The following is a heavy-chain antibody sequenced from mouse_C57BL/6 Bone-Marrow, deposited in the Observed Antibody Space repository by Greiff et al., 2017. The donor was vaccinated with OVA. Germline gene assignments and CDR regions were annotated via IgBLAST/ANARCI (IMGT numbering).Heavy chain of an antibody. V-gene: IGHV5-4*03. CDR3: ARHYDYYFAY. Sequence: EVKVEESGGGLVKPGGSLKLSCAASGFTFSSYAMSWVRQTPEKRLEWVATISDGGSYTYYPDNVKGRFTISRDNAKNNLYLQMSHLKSEDTAMYYCARHYDYYFAYWGQGTLVTVSA. CDR2: ISDGGSYT. J-gene: IGHJ3*01. CDR1: GFTFSSYA. D-gene: IGHD2-4*01.